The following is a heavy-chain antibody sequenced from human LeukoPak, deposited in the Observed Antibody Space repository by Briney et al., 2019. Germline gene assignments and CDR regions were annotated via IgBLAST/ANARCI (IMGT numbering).Heavy chain of an antibody. CDR1: GYSISSGYY. Sequence: SETLSLTCTVSGYSISSGYYWGWIRQPPGKGLEWIGSIYHSGSTYYNPSLKSRVTISVDTSKNQFSLKLSSVTAADTAVYYCALRGVSRSGWFDPWGQGTLVTVSS. V-gene: IGHV4-38-2*02. CDR3: ALRGVSRSGWFDP. CDR2: IYHSGST. J-gene: IGHJ5*02. D-gene: IGHD3-10*01.